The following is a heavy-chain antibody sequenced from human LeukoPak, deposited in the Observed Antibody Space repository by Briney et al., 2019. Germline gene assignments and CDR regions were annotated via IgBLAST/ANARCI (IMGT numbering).Heavy chain of an antibody. CDR2: INHSGST. J-gene: IGHJ3*02. Sequence: SETLSLTCAVYGGSFSDYYWSWIRQSPGKGLEWIGEINHSGSTNYNPSLKSRVTMSVDTSKNKSSLGLRSVTAADTTVYYCARGRGIRYTRRGTFDIWGQGTMVTVSS. CDR3: ARGRGIRYTRRGTFDI. V-gene: IGHV4-34*01. CDR1: GGSFSDYY. D-gene: IGHD3-16*02.